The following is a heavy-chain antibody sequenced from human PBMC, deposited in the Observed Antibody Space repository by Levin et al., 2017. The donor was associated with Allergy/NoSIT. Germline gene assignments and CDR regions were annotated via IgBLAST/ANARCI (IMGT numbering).Heavy chain of an antibody. J-gene: IGHJ4*02. CDR2: INHSGST. V-gene: IGHV4-34*01. CDR1: GGSFSGYY. CDR3: AGPLLWGG. D-gene: IGHD2-2*01. Sequence: ASETLSLTCAVYGGSFSGYYWSWIRQPPGKGLEWIGEINHSGSTNYNPSLKSRVTISVETSKNQLSLKRSAVTAADKAVYYCAGPLLWGGWGQGTLVNVS.